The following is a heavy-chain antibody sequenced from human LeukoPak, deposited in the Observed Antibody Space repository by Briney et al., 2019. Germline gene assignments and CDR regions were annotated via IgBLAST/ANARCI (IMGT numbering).Heavy chain of an antibody. D-gene: IGHD3-10*01. J-gene: IGHJ4*02. Sequence: GGSLRLSCAASGFPFSSYGMHWVRQAPGKGLEWVAVLSYDGSNEYYADSVKGRFTISRDNSKNTLYLQMNSLRVEDTAVYYCAGSWFYRDYFEYWGQGTLVTVTS. V-gene: IGHV3-30*03. CDR2: LSYDGSNE. CDR3: AGSWFYRDYFEY. CDR1: GFPFSSYG.